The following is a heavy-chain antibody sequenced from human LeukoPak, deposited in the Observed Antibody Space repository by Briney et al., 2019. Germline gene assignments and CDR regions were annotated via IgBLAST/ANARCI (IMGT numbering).Heavy chain of an antibody. D-gene: IGHD1/OR15-1a*01. J-gene: IGHJ6*02. CDR3: ARNNDVDV. V-gene: IGHV3-7*03. Sequence: GGSLRLSCAASGFTFSNAWMTWVRQAPGKGPEWVANMNKDGSEEYYVDSVKGRFTIFKDTAKNSLYLQMNNLRVEDTALYYCARNNDVDVWGQGTTVVVSS. CDR2: MNKDGSEE. CDR1: GFTFSNAW.